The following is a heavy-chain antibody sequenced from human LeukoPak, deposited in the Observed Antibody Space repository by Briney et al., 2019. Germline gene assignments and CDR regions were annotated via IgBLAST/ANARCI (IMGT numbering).Heavy chain of an antibody. V-gene: IGHV3-21*01. J-gene: IGHJ5*02. CDR2: ISSSSNYM. CDR3: AKGPGWFDP. CDR1: GFTFSSYS. Sequence: GGSLRLSCAASGFTFSSYSMNWVRQAPGKGLEWVSSISSSSNYMYYADSMKGRFTISRDNAKNSLYLQMSSLRAEDTAVYYCAKGPGWFDPWGQGTLVTVSS.